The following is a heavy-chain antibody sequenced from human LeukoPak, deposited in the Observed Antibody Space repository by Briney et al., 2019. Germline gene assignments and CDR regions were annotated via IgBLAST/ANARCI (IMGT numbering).Heavy chain of an antibody. CDR3: ARELVTSSY. V-gene: IGHV3-48*03. D-gene: IGHD4-23*01. Sequence: GGSLRLSCAASGFTFSSYEMNWVRQAPGKGLEWVSYISSSGSTIYYADSVKGRFTISRDNAKDSLYLQMNSLRAEDTAVYYCARELVTSSYWGQGTLVTVSS. CDR1: GFTFSSYE. J-gene: IGHJ4*02. CDR2: ISSSGSTI.